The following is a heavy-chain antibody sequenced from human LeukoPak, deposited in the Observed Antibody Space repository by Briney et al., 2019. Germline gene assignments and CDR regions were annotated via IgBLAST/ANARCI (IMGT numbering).Heavy chain of an antibody. Sequence: SVTLSLTCTVTGASISSHYWCWIRQTPGTGLEWIGDIYDRGSTTYNPSLKSRVSISVDTSRNQFSLNLRSVTAADTAVYYCAKIEVGRFDPWGQGTLVTVSS. V-gene: IGHV4-59*11. D-gene: IGHD1-26*01. CDR1: GASISSHY. J-gene: IGHJ5*02. CDR2: IYDRGST. CDR3: AKIEVGRFDP.